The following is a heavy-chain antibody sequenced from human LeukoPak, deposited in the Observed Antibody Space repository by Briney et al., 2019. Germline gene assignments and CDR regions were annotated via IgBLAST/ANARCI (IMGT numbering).Heavy chain of an antibody. V-gene: IGHV4-34*01. J-gene: IGHJ6*03. Sequence: PSETLSLTCAVYGGSFSGYYWSWIRQPPGKGLEWIGEINHSGSTNYNPSLKSRVTISVDTSKNQFSLKLSSVTAADTAVYYCARQISSSWYYYYYMDVWGKGTTVTISS. D-gene: IGHD6-13*01. CDR3: ARQISSSWYYYYYMDV. CDR2: INHSGST. CDR1: GGSFSGYY.